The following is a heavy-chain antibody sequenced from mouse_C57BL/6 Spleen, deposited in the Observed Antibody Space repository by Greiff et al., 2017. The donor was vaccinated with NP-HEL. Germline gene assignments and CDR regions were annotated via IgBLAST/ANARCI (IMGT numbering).Heavy chain of an antibody. CDR3: ARKGDGYYFDY. CDR1: GYTFTHYY. V-gene: IGHV1-76*01. D-gene: IGHD2-3*01. J-gene: IGHJ2*01. CDR2: IYPGSGNT. Sequence: VQLQQSGAELVSPGASVKLSCKASGYTFTHYYINWVKQRPGQGLEWIARIYPGSGNTYYNEKFKGKATLTAEKSSSTAYMQLSSLTSEDFAVYFCARKGDGYYFDYWGQGTTHTVSS.